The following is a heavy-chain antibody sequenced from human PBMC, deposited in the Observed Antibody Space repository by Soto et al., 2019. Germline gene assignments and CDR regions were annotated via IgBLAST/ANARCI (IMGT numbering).Heavy chain of an antibody. D-gene: IGHD3-10*01. J-gene: IGHJ5*02. Sequence: QVQLVESGGGVVQPGRSLRLSCAASGFTFSSYGMHWVRQAPGKGLEWVAIIWYDGSNKYYSDSVKGRFTISRDNSKNTLYLQMSSLRAEDTAIYYCARANMIRGFIDGTWFDPWGQGTLVTVSS. CDR1: GFTFSSYG. CDR2: IWYDGSNK. V-gene: IGHV3-33*01. CDR3: ARANMIRGFIDGTWFDP.